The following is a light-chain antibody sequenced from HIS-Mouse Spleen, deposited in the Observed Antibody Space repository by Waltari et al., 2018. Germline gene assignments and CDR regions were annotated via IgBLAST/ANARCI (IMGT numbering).Light chain of an antibody. Sequence: SYVLTQPPSVSVAPGKTARITCGGNNIGSKSVHWYQQTPGRAPVLVVYDDSDRPSGIPGRFSGSNSGNTATLTISRVEAGDEADYYCQVWDSSSDHVVFGGGTKLTVL. V-gene: IGLV3-21*03. CDR3: QVWDSSSDHVV. CDR1: NIGSKS. CDR2: DDS. J-gene: IGLJ2*01.